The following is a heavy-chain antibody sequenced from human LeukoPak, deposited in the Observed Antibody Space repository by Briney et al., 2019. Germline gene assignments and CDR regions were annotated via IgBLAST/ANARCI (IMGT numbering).Heavy chain of an antibody. D-gene: IGHD6-13*01. J-gene: IGHJ4*02. Sequence: GGSLRLSCAASGFTFSNHATSWVRQAPGKGLEWVSAISGSGGSTYYADSVKGRFTISRDNSKNTLYLQMNSLRAEDTAVYYCARAERYSSFDYWGQGTLVTVSS. CDR1: GFTFSNHA. V-gene: IGHV3-23*01. CDR3: ARAERYSSFDY. CDR2: ISGSGGST.